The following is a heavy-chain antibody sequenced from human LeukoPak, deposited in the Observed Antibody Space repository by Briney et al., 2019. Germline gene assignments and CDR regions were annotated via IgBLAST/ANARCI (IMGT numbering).Heavy chain of an antibody. D-gene: IGHD4-17*01. CDR3: ARDTRTMTAVTRGQHYYYGLDV. Sequence: GASVKVSCKASGYTFTNYYLHWVRQAPGHGLEWMAIINPSDGGTYYEQKLQGRVTVTRDTSTSTVYMELSSLRSEDTAAYYCARDTRTMTAVTRGQHYYYGLDVWGQGTTVTVSS. J-gene: IGHJ6*02. CDR1: GYTFTNYY. V-gene: IGHV1-46*01. CDR2: INPSDGGT.